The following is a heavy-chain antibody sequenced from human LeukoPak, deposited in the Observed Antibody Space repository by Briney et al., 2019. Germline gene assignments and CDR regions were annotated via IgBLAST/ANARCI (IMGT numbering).Heavy chain of an antibody. CDR2: INTDNGST. D-gene: IGHD3-16*02. CDR1: GYILTYYN. J-gene: IGHJ4*02. V-gene: IGHV1-3*04. Sequence: ASVKVSRKPSGYILTYYNMHRLRQAPGQTLEWMAWINTDNGSTKYSQKLQGRVTITRGPSASTAYMELSSLRSEATAVYFCARESQYDYVWATYHYRFDSWGQGTLVTVSS. CDR3: ARESQYDYVWATYHYRFDS.